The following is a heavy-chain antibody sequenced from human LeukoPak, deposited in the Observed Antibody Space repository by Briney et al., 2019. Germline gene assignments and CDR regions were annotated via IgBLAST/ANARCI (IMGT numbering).Heavy chain of an antibody. CDR3: AAFRHYYDSSGYYYVDY. Sequence: SETLSLTCPVSGGSISSGGYYWSWIRQHPGKGLEWIGYIYYSGSTYYNPSLKSRVTISVDTSKNQFSLKLSSVTAADTAVYYCAAFRHYYDSSGYYYVDYWGQGTLVTVSS. D-gene: IGHD3-22*01. CDR1: GGSISSGGYY. V-gene: IGHV4-31*03. J-gene: IGHJ4*02. CDR2: IYYSGST.